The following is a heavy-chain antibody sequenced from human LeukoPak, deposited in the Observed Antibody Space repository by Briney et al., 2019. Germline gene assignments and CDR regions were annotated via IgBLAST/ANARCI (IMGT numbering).Heavy chain of an antibody. CDR2: IKKDGSDK. V-gene: IGHV3-7*03. CDR3: AKDTDYFDY. CDR1: GFTFSSYW. D-gene: IGHD4-17*01. J-gene: IGHJ4*02. Sequence: GGSLRLSCAASGFTFSSYWMSWVRQAPGKGLEWVANIKKDGSDKYYVDSVKGRFTISRENAKNSLYLQMNSLRAEDTAVYYCAKDTDYFDYWGQGTLVTVSS.